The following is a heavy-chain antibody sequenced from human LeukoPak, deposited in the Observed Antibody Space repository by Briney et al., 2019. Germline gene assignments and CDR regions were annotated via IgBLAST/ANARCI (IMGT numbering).Heavy chain of an antibody. V-gene: IGHV1-69*04. CDR2: IIPILGIA. CDR1: GGTFSSYA. J-gene: IGHJ4*02. D-gene: IGHD3-22*01. Sequence: SVKVSCKASGGTFSSYAISWVRQAPGQGLEWMGRIIPILGIANYAQKFQGRVTITADKSTSTAYMELSSLRSEDTAVYYCARDWTYYYDSSGYYFEAYWGQGTLVTVSS. CDR3: ARDWTYYYDSSGYYFEAY.